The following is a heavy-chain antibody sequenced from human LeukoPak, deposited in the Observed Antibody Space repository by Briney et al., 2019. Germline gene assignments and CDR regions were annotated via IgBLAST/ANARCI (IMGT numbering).Heavy chain of an antibody. CDR3: ARVNRDSSSWPYYYMDV. Sequence: SVKVSCKASGGTFSSYAISWVRQAPGQGLEWMGGIIPIFGTANYAQKFQGRVTITTDESTSTAYMELGSLRSEDTAVYYCARVNRDSSSWPYYYMDVWGKGTTVTVSS. CDR2: IIPIFGTA. D-gene: IGHD6-13*01. CDR1: GGTFSSYA. J-gene: IGHJ6*03. V-gene: IGHV1-69*05.